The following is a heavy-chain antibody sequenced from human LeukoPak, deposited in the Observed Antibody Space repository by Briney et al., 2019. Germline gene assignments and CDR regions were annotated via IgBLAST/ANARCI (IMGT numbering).Heavy chain of an antibody. D-gene: IGHD6-6*01. Sequence: PSETLSLTCTVSGGSISSYYWSWIRQPPGKGLEWIGYIYYSGSTYYNPSLKSRVTISVDTSKNQLSLKLSSVTAADTAVYYCAREDQYSSSSGDYWGQGTLVTVSS. CDR3: AREDQYSSSSGDY. CDR1: GGSISSYY. CDR2: IYYSGST. J-gene: IGHJ4*02. V-gene: IGHV4-59*12.